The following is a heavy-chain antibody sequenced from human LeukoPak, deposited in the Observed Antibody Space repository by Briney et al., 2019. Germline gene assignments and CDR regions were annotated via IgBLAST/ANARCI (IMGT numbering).Heavy chain of an antibody. CDR2: IYHSGST. Sequence: SETLSLTCTVSGYSISSGYDWGWIRQPPGKGLEWIGSIYHSGSTYYNPSLKSRVTISVDTSKNQFSLKLSSVTAADTAVYYCAKDQYSITFWGQGTLVTVSS. CDR1: GYSISSGYD. CDR3: AKDQYSITF. V-gene: IGHV4-38-2*02. J-gene: IGHJ4*02. D-gene: IGHD5-24*01.